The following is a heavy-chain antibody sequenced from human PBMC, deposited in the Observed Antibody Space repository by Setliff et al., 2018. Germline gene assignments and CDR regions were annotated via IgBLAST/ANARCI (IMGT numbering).Heavy chain of an antibody. V-gene: IGHV3-66*01. CDR3: ARDPPNVGYVTGRGYFYFGMAV. CDR1: GFTVSTSY. CDR2: IYSGGSI. J-gene: IGHJ6*02. Sequence: PGGSLRLSCAAPGFTVSTSYMSWVRQAPGKGLEWVSTIYSGGSIFYADSVRGRFTISREPSKDTLSLQMDSLRVEDTAVYYCARDPPNVGYVTGRGYFYFGMAVWGHGNTVTVSS. D-gene: IGHD3-10*01.